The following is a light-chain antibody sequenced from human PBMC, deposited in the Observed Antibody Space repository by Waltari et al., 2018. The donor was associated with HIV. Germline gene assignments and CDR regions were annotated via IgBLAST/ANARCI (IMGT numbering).Light chain of an antibody. J-gene: IGLJ3*02. Sequence: AVLTQDPSLTVSAGGTVTLTCGSNPGALTSGHYPYGFQQKPGQDPRTLIYDTSNKHSWTPARFSGSLLGDKAALTLSGAQPEDEAEDYCLLSYSGGRVFGGGTKLTVL. CDR1: PGALTSGHY. CDR2: DTS. CDR3: LLSYSGGRV. V-gene: IGLV7-46*01.